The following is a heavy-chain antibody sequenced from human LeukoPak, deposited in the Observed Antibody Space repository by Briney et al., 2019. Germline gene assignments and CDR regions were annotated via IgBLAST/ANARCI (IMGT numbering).Heavy chain of an antibody. CDR1: GFTVSSSY. Sequence: PGGSLRLSCAASGFTVSSSYMSWVRQAPGKGPEWGSIIYSGGSTYHADSVKDRFTISRDNSKNTVYLQMNSLRADDTAVYYCAKVLGSGSYKAFDIWGQGTRVTVSS. J-gene: IGHJ3*02. CDR3: AKVLGSGSYKAFDI. D-gene: IGHD3-10*02. CDR2: IYSGGST. V-gene: IGHV3-66*01.